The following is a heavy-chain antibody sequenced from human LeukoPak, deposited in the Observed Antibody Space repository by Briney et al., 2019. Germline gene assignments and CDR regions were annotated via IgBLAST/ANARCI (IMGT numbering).Heavy chain of an antibody. CDR2: ITHDGGYV. D-gene: IGHD6-25*01. Sequence: GGSLRLSCAAYGFTFSEYTMHWIRQAPGKGLERVSLITHDGGYVVYDDSVRGRFTISRDNSRNSLYLQMDSLRTEDTALYYCAREKRRLVDLWRQGTLVTVSS. CDR3: AREKRRLVDL. J-gene: IGHJ4*02. V-gene: IGHV3-43*01. CDR1: GFTFSEYT.